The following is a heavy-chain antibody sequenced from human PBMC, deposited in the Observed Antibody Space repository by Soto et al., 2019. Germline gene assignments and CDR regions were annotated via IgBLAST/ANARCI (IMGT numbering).Heavy chain of an antibody. J-gene: IGHJ4*03. D-gene: IGHD1-20*01. V-gene: IGHV3-23*01. CDR3: AITWVPRITYHPPRFDY. CDR2: ISDSGDIT. CDR1: EFTFSTYA. Sequence: GGSLRLSCAASEFTFSTYAMTWVRQAPGRGLQWVATISDSGDITYYADSVKGRFTISRDNSSNTLYLQMNNLRAEDTALYYCAITWVPRITYHPPRFDYWGRGTLVTVSS.